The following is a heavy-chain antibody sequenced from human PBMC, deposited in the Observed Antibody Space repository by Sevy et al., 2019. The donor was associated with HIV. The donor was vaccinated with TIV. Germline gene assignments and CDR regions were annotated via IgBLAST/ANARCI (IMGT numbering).Heavy chain of an antibody. CDR1: GGSISSSSYY. D-gene: IGHD2-2*01. Sequence: SETLSLTCTVSGGSISSSSYYWGWIRQPPGKGLEWIGSIYYSGSTYYNPSLKSRVTISVDTSKNQFSLKLSSVTAADTAVYYCARPLGYCSSTSCYDDYYYGMDVWGQGTTVTVSS. J-gene: IGHJ6*02. V-gene: IGHV4-39*01. CDR3: ARPLGYCSSTSCYDDYYYGMDV. CDR2: IYYSGST.